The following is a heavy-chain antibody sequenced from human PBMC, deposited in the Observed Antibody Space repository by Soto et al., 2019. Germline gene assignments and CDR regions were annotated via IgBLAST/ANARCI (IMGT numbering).Heavy chain of an antibody. CDR1: GYTFTSYD. Sequence: GASVKVSCKASGYTFTSYDINWVRQATGQGLEWMGWMNPNSGNTGYAQKFQGRVTMTRNTSISTAYMELSSLRSEDTAVYYCARGAIVATIWDYYYYMDVWGKGTTVTVSS. CDR3: ARGAIVATIWDYYYYMDV. V-gene: IGHV1-8*01. D-gene: IGHD5-12*01. CDR2: MNPNSGNT. J-gene: IGHJ6*03.